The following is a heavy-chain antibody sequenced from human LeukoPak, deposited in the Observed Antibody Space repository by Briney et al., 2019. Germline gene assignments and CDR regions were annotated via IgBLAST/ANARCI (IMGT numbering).Heavy chain of an antibody. D-gene: IGHD6-13*01. J-gene: IGHJ5*02. Sequence: SETLSLTCTVSGGSISSYYWSWIRQPPGNGLEWSGYIYYSGSTNYNRSLRSRVTISVDTSTNHFSLKLSYVTAADTAVHYCASRVSSSWYNWFDPWGQGTLVTVSS. CDR1: GGSISSYY. CDR3: ASRVSSSWYNWFDP. CDR2: IYYSGST. V-gene: IGHV4-59*01.